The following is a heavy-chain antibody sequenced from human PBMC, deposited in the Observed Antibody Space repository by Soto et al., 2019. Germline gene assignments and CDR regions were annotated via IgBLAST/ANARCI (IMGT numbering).Heavy chain of an antibody. Sequence: PLETLSITCTVYRDSITRCSFYWGWIRQPPEKGLDWIGSRYYSGSIYYNPSLKSRVTISVDTSKNQFSLKLSSVTAADTAVYYCARSIDPWGQGTLVTVS. J-gene: IGHJ5*02. CDR1: RDSITRCSFY. CDR3: ARSIDP. CDR2: RYYSGSI. V-gene: IGHV4-39*07.